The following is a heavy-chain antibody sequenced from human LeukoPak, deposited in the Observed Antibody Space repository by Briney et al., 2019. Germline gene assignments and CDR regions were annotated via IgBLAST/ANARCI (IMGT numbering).Heavy chain of an antibody. CDR3: ARSEYYYDSSGPLGWFDP. V-gene: IGHV4-4*07. CDR1: GGSISSYY. J-gene: IGHJ5*02. CDR2: IYTSGST. Sequence: KPSETLSLTCTVSGGSISSYYWSWIRQPAGKGLEWIGRIYTSGSTNYNPSLKSRVTMSVDTSKNQFSLKLSSVTAADTAVYYCARSEYYYDSSGPLGWFDPWGQGTLVTVSS. D-gene: IGHD3-22*01.